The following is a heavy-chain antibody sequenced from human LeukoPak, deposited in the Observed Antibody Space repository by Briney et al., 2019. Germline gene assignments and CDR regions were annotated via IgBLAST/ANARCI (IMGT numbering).Heavy chain of an antibody. CDR2: INSDGSTT. J-gene: IGHJ4*02. V-gene: IGHV3-74*01. CDR3: TKDDDSTSYYFDY. D-gene: IGHD2-2*01. Sequence: GGSLRLSCAASGFTFSSYWMYWVRQAPGKGLVWVSRINSDGSTTSYADSVKGRYTISRDNTKNTLYLQMNSLRAEDTAVYYCTKDDDSTSYYFDYWGQGTLVTVSS. CDR1: GFTFSSYW.